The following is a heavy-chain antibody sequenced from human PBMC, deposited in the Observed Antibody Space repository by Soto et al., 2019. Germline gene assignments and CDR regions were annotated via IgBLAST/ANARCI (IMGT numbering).Heavy chain of an antibody. D-gene: IGHD3-3*01. Sequence: PGESLKISCKGSGYSFTSYRIGWVRQMPGKGLEWMGIIYPGDSDTRYSPSFQGQVTISADKSISTAYLQWSSLKASDTAMYYCARLAGDFWSGYQFDYWGQGTLVTVSS. CDR3: ARLAGDFWSGYQFDY. V-gene: IGHV5-51*01. CDR2: IYPGDSDT. J-gene: IGHJ4*02. CDR1: GYSFTSYR.